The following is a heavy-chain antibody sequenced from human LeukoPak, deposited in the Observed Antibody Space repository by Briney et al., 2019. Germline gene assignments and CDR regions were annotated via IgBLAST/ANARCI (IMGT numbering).Heavy chain of an antibody. V-gene: IGHV3-30*02. CDR2: IRYDGSNK. Sequence: PGGSLRLSCAASGFTFSSYGMHWVRQAPGKGLEWVAFIRYDGSNKYYADSVKGRFTISRDNSKYTLYLQMNSLRAEDTSIYFCAKDTTPPKAGFDPWGQGNLVTVSS. CDR1: GFTFSSYG. D-gene: IGHD1-14*01. J-gene: IGHJ5*02. CDR3: AKDTTPPKAGFDP.